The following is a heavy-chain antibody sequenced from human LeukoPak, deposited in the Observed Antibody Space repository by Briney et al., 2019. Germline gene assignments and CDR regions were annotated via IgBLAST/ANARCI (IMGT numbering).Heavy chain of an antibody. CDR2: IYSGGST. J-gene: IGHJ3*02. V-gene: IGHV3-66*02. CDR1: GFTISSNY. CDR3: ARTVGALDAFDI. Sequence: PGGSLRLSCAASGFTISSNYMSWVRQAPGKGLEWVSVIYSGGSTYYPDSVKGRFTISRDNSKNTLYLQMNSLRAEVTAVYYCARTVGALDAFDIWGQGTMVTVSS. D-gene: IGHD1-26*01.